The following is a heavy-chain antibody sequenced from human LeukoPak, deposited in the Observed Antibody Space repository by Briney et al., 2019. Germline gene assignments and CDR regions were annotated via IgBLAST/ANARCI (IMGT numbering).Heavy chain of an antibody. V-gene: IGHV3-23*01. CDR2: TSGSGGST. CDR1: GFTFSSYA. D-gene: IGHD3-22*01. J-gene: IGHJ4*02. Sequence: PGGSLRLSCAASGFTFSSYAMSWVRQAPGKGLEWVSATSGSGGSTYYADSVKGRFTISRENSKNTLYLQMNSLRGEDTAVYYCASTSNYYYDSSGYYFYWGQGTLVTVSS. CDR3: ASTSNYYYDSSGYYFY.